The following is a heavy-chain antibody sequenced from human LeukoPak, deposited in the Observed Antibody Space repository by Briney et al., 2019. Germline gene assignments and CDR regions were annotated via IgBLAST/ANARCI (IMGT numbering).Heavy chain of an antibody. CDR2: ISSSSSYI. V-gene: IGHV3-21*01. D-gene: IGHD5-18*01. J-gene: IGHJ4*02. Sequence: PGGSLRLSCAASGFTFSSYSMNWVRQAPGKGLEWVSSISSSSSYIYYADSVKGRFTISRDNAKNSLYLQMNSLRAEGTAVYYCARDRGYSYGYGYWGQGTLVTVSS. CDR1: GFTFSSYS. CDR3: ARDRGYSYGYGY.